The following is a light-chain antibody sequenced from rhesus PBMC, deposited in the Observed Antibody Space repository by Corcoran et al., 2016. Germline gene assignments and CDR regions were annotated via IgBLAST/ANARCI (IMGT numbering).Light chain of an antibody. Sequence: QSAPTQPPSVSGSPGQSVTISCTGTSSDIGGYNYVSWYQQHPGKAPKLMIYGFNNRPSGVSDRFSGSNSGNTASLTISGLQAEDEADYFCCSYTASGTFVLFGGGNRLTVL. CDR3: CSYTASGTFVL. J-gene: IGLJ3*01. CDR1: SSDIGGYNY. CDR2: GFN. V-gene: IGLV2S7*01.